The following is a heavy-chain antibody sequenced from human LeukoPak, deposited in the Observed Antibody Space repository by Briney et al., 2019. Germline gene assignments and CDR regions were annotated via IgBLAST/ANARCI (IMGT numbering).Heavy chain of an antibody. CDR3: ARGLGSSSWYGGGDY. CDR2: INHSGST. Sequence: SETLPLTCAVYGGSFSGYYWSWIRQPPGKGLEWIGEINHSGSTNYNPSLKSRVTISVDTSKNQFSLKLSSVTAADTAVYYCARGLGSSSWYGGGDYWGQGTLVTVSS. D-gene: IGHD6-13*01. V-gene: IGHV4-34*01. J-gene: IGHJ4*02. CDR1: GGSFSGYY.